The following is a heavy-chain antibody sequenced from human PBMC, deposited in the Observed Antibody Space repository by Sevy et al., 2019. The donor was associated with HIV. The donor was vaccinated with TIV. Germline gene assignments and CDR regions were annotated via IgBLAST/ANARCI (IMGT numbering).Heavy chain of an antibody. CDR1: GYSFTSYW. D-gene: IGHD6-13*01. CDR2: IYPGDSDT. Sequence: GESLKFSCKGSGYSFTSYWIGWVRQMPGKGLEWMWIIYPGDSDTRYSPSFQGQVTISADKSISTAYLQWSSLKASDTAMYDCARLGYSSSNSVYYYYYGMDVWGQGTTVTVSS. CDR3: ARLGYSSSNSVYYYYYGMDV. V-gene: IGHV5-51*01. J-gene: IGHJ6*02.